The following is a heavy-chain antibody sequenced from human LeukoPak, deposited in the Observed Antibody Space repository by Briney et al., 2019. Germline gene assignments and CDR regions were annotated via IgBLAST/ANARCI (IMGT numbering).Heavy chain of an antibody. J-gene: IGHJ4*02. CDR2: ISSSSSYI. CDR1: GFTFSSYS. CDR3: ARGRGGYNLDY. Sequence: GGSLRLSCAASGFTFSSYSMNWVRQAPGKGLEWVSSISSSSSYIYYADSVKGRFTISRDDAKNSLYLQMNSLRAEDTAVYYCARGRGGYNLDYWGQGTLVTVSS. D-gene: IGHD5-24*01. V-gene: IGHV3-21*01.